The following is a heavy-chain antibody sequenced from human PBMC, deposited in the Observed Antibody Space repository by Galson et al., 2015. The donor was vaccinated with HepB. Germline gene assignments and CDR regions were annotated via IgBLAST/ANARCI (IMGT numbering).Heavy chain of an antibody. CDR2: INAGNGNT. Sequence: SVKVSCKASGYTFTNYALHWVRQAPGPRLEWMGWINAGNGNTKYSKNFQGRATITRDTSASTAYMELTSLRSEDTAFYYCARDQFMFRPQSLPGGYWGQGTLVTVSS. CDR1: GYTFTNYA. D-gene: IGHD3-10*02. V-gene: IGHV1-3*01. J-gene: IGHJ4*02. CDR3: ARDQFMFRPQSLPGGY.